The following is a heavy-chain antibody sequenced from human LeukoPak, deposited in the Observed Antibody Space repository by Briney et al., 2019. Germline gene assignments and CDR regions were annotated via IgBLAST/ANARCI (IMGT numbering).Heavy chain of an antibody. Sequence: PGGSLRLSRAASGFPFSNAWMSWVRQAPGKGLEWVGRNKSKTHGGTTDYAAPVKGRFAISRDDSKSTVYLQMNSLKPEDTAVYYCTKYYYDSSVYYYGPADWGQGTLVTVSS. CDR3: TKYYYDSSVYYYGPAD. J-gene: IGHJ4*02. D-gene: IGHD3-22*01. CDR1: GFPFSNAW. V-gene: IGHV3-15*01. CDR2: NKSKTHGGTT.